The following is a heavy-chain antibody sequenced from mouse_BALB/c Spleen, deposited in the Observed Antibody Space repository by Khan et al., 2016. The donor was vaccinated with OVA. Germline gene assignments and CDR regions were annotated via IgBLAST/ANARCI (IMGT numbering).Heavy chain of an antibody. J-gene: IGHJ2*01. Sequence: QVQLQQSGAELVKPGASVMLSCKASGYHFTSYYMYWVRQRPGQGLEWIGEINPSNGVTNFSEKFETKATLTVDKSSSTAYMQLSSLTSEDSAVYYCTRPYYYGTRWYFDYWGQGTTLTVSS. D-gene: IGHD1-1*01. CDR2: INPSNGVT. V-gene: IGHV1S81*02. CDR1: GYHFTSYY. CDR3: TRPYYYGTRWYFDY.